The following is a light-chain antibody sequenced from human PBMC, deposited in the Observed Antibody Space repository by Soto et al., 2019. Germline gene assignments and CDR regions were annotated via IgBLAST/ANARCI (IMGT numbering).Light chain of an antibody. CDR2: GAS. CDR1: QTISSSS. CDR3: QQYGSSLPWT. Sequence: EIVLTQSPGSLSLSPGEIATLSCRASQTISSSSLVWYQQIPGQAPRLLINGASSRATGIPDRFSGSGSGTHFTLTISRLEPEDFAVYYCQQYGSSLPWTFGQGTKVEI. J-gene: IGKJ1*01. V-gene: IGKV3-20*01.